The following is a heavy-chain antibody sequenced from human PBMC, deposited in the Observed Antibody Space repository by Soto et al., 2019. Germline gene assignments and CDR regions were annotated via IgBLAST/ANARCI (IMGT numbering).Heavy chain of an antibody. J-gene: IGHJ4*02. Sequence: SETPSLSCTVCGGSVCSGSYYGSWIQQPPGKGLEWIGYIYYSGSTNYNPSLKSRVTISVDTSKNQFSLKLSSVTAADTAVYYCARGVRTMVRGVRYFDYWGQGTLVTVSS. CDR1: GGSVCSGSYY. CDR2: IYYSGST. CDR3: ARGVRTMVRGVRYFDY. V-gene: IGHV4-61*01. D-gene: IGHD3-10*01.